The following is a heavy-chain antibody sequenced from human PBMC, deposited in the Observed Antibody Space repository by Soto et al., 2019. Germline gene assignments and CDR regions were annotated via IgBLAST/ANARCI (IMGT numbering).Heavy chain of an antibody. Sequence: QVQLVESGGGVVQPGRSLRLSCAASGFTFRNHAMHWVRQAPGKGLEWVGLIWYDGTSKYYADSVKGRFTISRDNSKNTLYLEMNSLRVEDTAIYYCGRDQGVVIIKDHWGQGTLVTVSS. D-gene: IGHD2-8*01. CDR2: IWYDGTSK. V-gene: IGHV3-33*08. J-gene: IGHJ4*02. CDR3: GRDQGVVIIKDH. CDR1: GFTFRNHA.